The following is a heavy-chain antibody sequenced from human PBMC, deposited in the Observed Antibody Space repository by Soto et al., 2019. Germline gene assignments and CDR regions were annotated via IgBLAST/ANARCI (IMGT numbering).Heavy chain of an antibody. Sequence: EVQLVESGGGLVKPGGSLRLSCAASGFTFYTYSVNWVRQAPGKGLEWVSSISGSSSYIYYADSVKGRFTISRDNAKHSLYLQMNSLRAEDTAVYYCARDRGGGTTLDFDYWGQGTLVTVSS. CDR3: ARDRGGGTTLDFDY. CDR1: GFTFYTYS. D-gene: IGHD3-16*01. CDR2: ISGSSSYI. V-gene: IGHV3-21*01. J-gene: IGHJ4*02.